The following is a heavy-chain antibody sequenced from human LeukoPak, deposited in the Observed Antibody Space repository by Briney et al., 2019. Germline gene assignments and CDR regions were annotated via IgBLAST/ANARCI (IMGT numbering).Heavy chain of an antibody. Sequence: ASVKVSCKASGYTFTSYDINWVRQATGQGPEWMGWMNPNSGNTGYAQKFQGRVTITRNTSISTAYMELSSLRSEDTAVYYCAKEGDYYGSGSHRDAFDMWGQGTMVTVSS. V-gene: IGHV1-8*03. CDR2: MNPNSGNT. CDR3: AKEGDYYGSGSHRDAFDM. J-gene: IGHJ3*02. D-gene: IGHD3-10*01. CDR1: GYTFTSYD.